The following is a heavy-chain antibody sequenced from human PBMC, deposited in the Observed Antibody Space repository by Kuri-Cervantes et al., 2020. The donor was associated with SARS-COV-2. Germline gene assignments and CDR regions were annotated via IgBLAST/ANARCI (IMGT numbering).Heavy chain of an antibody. CDR3: ARSIAAAGIFSVYYFDY. CDR1: GFTFSSYE. J-gene: IGHJ4*02. CDR2: IKQGGSEK. Sequence: GESLKISCAASGFTFSSYEMNWVRQAPGKGLEWVANIKQGGSEKYYVDSVKGRFTISRDNAKNSLYLQMNSLRAEDTAVYYCARSIAAAGIFSVYYFDYWGQGTLVTVSS. V-gene: IGHV3-7*03. D-gene: IGHD6-13*01.